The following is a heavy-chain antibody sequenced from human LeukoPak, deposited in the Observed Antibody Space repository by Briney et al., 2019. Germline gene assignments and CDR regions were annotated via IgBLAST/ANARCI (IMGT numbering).Heavy chain of an antibody. CDR3: ARDRFYDFGSGYDAFDI. Sequence: PGGSLRLSCAASGFTFSSYSMNWVRQAPGKWLEWVSHISSSSSTIYYADSVKGRFTISRDNAKNSLYLQMNSLRAEDTAVYYCARDRFYDFGSGYDAFDIWGQGTMVSVSS. CDR1: GFTFSSYS. CDR2: ISSSSSTI. D-gene: IGHD3-3*01. V-gene: IGHV3-48*01. J-gene: IGHJ3*02.